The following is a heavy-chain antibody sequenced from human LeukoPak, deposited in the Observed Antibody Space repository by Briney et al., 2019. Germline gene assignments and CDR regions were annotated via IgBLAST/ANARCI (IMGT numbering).Heavy chain of an antibody. D-gene: IGHD6-6*01. Sequence: SETLSLTCAVYGGSFSGYYWSWIRQPPGKGLEWIGEINHSGSTNYNPSLKSRATISVDTSKNQFSLKLSSVTAADTAVYYCARGIWKEYSSSSRSAYYYYGMDVWGQGTTVTVSS. CDR3: ARGIWKEYSSSSRSAYYYYGMDV. J-gene: IGHJ6*02. V-gene: IGHV4-34*01. CDR2: INHSGST. CDR1: GGSFSGYY.